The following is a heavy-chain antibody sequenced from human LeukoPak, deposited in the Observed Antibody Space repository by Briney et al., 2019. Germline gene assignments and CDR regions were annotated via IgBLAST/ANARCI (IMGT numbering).Heavy chain of an antibody. CDR2: INPNSGGT. CDR3: AREVLRPYGMDV. Sequence: ASVKVSCKASGYTFTSYYMHWVRQAPGQGLEWMGWINPNSGGTNYAQKFQGRVTMTRDTSISTAYMELSRLRSDDTAVYYCAREVLRPYGMDVWGQGTTVTVSS. CDR1: GYTFTSYY. D-gene: IGHD3-16*01. V-gene: IGHV1-2*02. J-gene: IGHJ6*02.